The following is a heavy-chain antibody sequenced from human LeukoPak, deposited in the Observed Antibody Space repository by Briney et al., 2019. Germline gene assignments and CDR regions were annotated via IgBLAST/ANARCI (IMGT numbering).Heavy chain of an antibody. Sequence: ASVKVSCKASGYTFTSYGISWVRQAPGQGLEWMGWISAYNGNTNYAQKLQGRVTITADKSTSTAYMELSSLRSEDTAVYYCARHRSMAAADYAFDIWGQGTMVTVSS. CDR3: ARHRSMAAADYAFDI. CDR1: GYTFTSYG. D-gene: IGHD6-13*01. V-gene: IGHV1-18*01. CDR2: ISAYNGNT. J-gene: IGHJ3*02.